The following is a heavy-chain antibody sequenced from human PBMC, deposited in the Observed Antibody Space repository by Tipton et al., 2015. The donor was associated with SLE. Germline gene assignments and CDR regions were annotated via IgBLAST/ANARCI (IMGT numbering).Heavy chain of an antibody. Sequence: TLSLTCTVSGGSISSYYWSWIRQPPGKGLEWIGEINHSGSTNYNPSLKSRVTVSVDTSKNQFSLKLSSVTAADTAVYYCARGVVGATPDAFDIWGQGTMVTVSS. CDR2: INHSGST. V-gene: IGHV4-34*01. CDR3: ARGVVGATPDAFDI. CDR1: GGSISSYY. D-gene: IGHD1-26*01. J-gene: IGHJ3*02.